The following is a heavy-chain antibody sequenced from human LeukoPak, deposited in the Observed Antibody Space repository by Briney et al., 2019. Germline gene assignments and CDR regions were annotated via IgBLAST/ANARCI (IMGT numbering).Heavy chain of an antibody. J-gene: IGHJ5*02. D-gene: IGHD2-2*02. Sequence: SETLSLTCAVYGGSFSGYYWSGIRQPPGKGLEWIGEINHSGSTNYNPSLTSRATISVDTSKNQFSLKLGSVTAANTAVYYCANIVVGPAAISGTGWFDPWGQGTLVTVSS. V-gene: IGHV4-34*01. CDR2: INHSGST. CDR1: GGSFSGYY. CDR3: ANIVVGPAAISGTGWFDP.